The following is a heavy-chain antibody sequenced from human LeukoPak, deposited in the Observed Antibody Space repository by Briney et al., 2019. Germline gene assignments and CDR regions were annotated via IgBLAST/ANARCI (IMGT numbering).Heavy chain of an antibody. J-gene: IGHJ4*02. CDR1: GESFSGHY. CDR2: IDGSGST. Sequence: PSETLSLTCAVYGESFSGHYWTWIRQPPGKGLEWTGEIDGSGSTNYNPSLKSRVTILEDTSKNQFFLKLKSVTAADTAMYYCARRPAGTIDYWGQGTLVTVSS. CDR3: ARRPAGTIDY. V-gene: IGHV4-34*01. D-gene: IGHD6-19*01.